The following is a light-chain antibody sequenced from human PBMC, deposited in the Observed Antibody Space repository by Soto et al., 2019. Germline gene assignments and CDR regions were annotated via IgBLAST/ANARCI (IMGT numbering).Light chain of an antibody. J-gene: IGLJ2*01. CDR1: SSDVGSYNL. Sequence: QSVLTQPASVSGSPGQSITISCTGTSSDVGSYNLVSWYQQHPGKAPKLMIYEXXXRXXGVSNRFXGSKSGNTASLTISGXXXXXXXDYYCCSYAGSVVFGGGTKLTVL. CDR3: CSYAGSVV. V-gene: IGLV2-23*01. CDR2: EXX.